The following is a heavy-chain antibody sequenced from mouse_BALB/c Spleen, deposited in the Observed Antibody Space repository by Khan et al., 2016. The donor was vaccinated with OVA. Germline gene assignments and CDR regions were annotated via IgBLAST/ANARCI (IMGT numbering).Heavy chain of an antibody. D-gene: IGHD4-1*01. CDR3: AMGRTY. CDR2: ISYSGRP. Sequence: EVQLQESGPGLVKPSQSLSLTCTVTGYSITSDYAWNWIRQFPGNKLEWMGYISYSGRPSSNPSLKSRISVTRDTSKNQFFLQLNSVTTEDTATYYGAMGRTYWGQGTLVTVSA. V-gene: IGHV3-2*02. CDR1: GYSITSDYA. J-gene: IGHJ3*01.